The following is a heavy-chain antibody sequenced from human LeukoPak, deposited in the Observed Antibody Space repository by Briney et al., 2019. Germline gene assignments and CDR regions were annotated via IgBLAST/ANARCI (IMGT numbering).Heavy chain of an antibody. D-gene: IGHD3-10*01. CDR3: AKVPRRGDGFDP. CDR1: GYTFTSYD. Sequence: ASVKVSCKASGYTFTSYDINWVRQATGQGLEWMGWMNPNSGNTGYAQEFLGRVSMTTNTSITTAYMELSSLRSDDTAVYYRAKVPRRGDGFDPWGQGTLVTVSS. J-gene: IGHJ5*02. V-gene: IGHV1-8*01. CDR2: MNPNSGNT.